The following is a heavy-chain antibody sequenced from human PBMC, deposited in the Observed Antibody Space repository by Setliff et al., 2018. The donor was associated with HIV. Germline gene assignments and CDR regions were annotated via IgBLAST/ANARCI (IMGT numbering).Heavy chain of an antibody. D-gene: IGHD1-1*01. Sequence: LSLTCTVSGGSISSYYWSWIRQPPGKGLEWIGYIYTSGSTNYNPSLKSRVTISLDTSKNQFSLKLTSVTAADTAVYYCARDSTTSLDYWGQGTLVTVSS. CDR3: ARDSTTSLDY. CDR2: IYTSGST. V-gene: IGHV4-4*09. J-gene: IGHJ4*02. CDR1: GGSISSYY.